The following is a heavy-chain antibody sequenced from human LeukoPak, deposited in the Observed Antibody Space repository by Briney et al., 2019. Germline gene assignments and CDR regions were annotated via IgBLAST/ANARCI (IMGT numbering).Heavy chain of an antibody. V-gene: IGHV4-39*01. CDR1: GGSISSSSYY. J-gene: IGHJ6*03. CDR3: ARHLNYYYYMDV. D-gene: IGHD3-9*01. CDR2: IYYSGST. Sequence: SETLSLXCTVSGGSISSSSYYWGWIRQPPGKGLEWIGSIYYSGSTYYNPSLKSRVTISVDTSKNQFSLKLSSVTAADTAVYYCARHLNYYYYMDVWGKGTTVTVSS.